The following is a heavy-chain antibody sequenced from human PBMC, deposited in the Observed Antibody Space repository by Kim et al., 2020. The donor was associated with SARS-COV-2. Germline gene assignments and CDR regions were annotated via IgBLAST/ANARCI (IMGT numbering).Heavy chain of an antibody. V-gene: IGHV3-74*01. CDR3: ARGDSAAAVSYYYYGMDV. CDR2: INSDGSST. Sequence: GGSLRLSCAASGFTFSSYWMHWVRQAPGKGLVWVSRINSDGSSTSYADSVKGRFTISRDNAENTLYLQMNSLRAEDTAVYYCARGDSAAAVSYYYYGMDVWGQGTTVTVSS. D-gene: IGHD6-13*01. J-gene: IGHJ6*02. CDR1: GFTFSSYW.